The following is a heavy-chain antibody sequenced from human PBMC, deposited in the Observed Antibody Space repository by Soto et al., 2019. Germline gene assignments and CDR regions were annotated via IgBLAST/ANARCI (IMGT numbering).Heavy chain of an antibody. V-gene: IGHV3-74*01. CDR2: INSDGSRT. CDR3: ARGAAGRWFFDL. CDR1: GFSFSSYW. Sequence: EVQLVESGGGLVQPGWSLRLSCAASGFSFSSYWMHWVRQAPGKGLVWVSRINSDGSRTNYADSVKGRFTISRDNAKNTVYLQMNSLRAEESAVYYCARGAAGRWFFDLWSRGTLVTVSS. J-gene: IGHJ2*01. D-gene: IGHD6-13*01.